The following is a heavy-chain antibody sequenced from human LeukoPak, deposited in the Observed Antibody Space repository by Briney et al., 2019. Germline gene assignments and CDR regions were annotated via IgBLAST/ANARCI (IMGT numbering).Heavy chain of an antibody. CDR1: GGSISSYY. J-gene: IGHJ6*02. CDR3: ARVGCSGGSCYPRSYYYYGMDV. Sequence: SETLSLTCIVSGGSISSYYWSWIRQPPGKGLEWIGYIYYSGSTNYNPSLKSRVTISVDTSKNQFSLKLSSVTAADTAVYYCARVGCSGGSCYPRSYYYYGMDVWGQGTTVTVSS. V-gene: IGHV4-59*01. D-gene: IGHD2-15*01. CDR2: IYYSGST.